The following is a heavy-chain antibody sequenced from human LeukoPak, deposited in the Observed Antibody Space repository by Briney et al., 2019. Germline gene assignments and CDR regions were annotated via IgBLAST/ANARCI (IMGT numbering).Heavy chain of an antibody. D-gene: IGHD2-2*02. V-gene: IGHV1-69*13. CDR1: GGTFSSYA. CDR3: ARVEEYCSSTSCYTDWYFDL. CDR2: IIPIFGTA. J-gene: IGHJ2*01. Sequence: GASVKVSCKASGGTFSSYAISWVRQAPGQGLEWMGGIIPIFGTANYAQKFQGRVTITADESTSTAYMELCSLRSEDTAVYYCARVEEYCSSTSCYTDWYFDLWGRGTLVTVSS.